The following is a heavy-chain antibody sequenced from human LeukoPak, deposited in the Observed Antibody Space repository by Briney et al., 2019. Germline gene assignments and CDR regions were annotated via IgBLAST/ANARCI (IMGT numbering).Heavy chain of an antibody. CDR1: GFTFSSYW. V-gene: IGHV3-74*01. CDR2: INSDGSTT. D-gene: IGHD2-2*01. Sequence: GGSLRLSCAASGFTFSSYWMHWVRQAPGKGLVWVSHINSDGSTTTYADSVKGRFTISRDNAKNTLYLQMNSLRAEDTAIYYCTRGRSSTNVLYFYYYHMAVWGKGTTVTVSS. CDR3: TRGRSSTNVLYFYYYHMAV. J-gene: IGHJ6*03.